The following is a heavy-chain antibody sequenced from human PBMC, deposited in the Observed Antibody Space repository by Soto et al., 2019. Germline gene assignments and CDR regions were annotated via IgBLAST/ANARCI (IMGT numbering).Heavy chain of an antibody. D-gene: IGHD4-17*01. V-gene: IGHV3-66*01. CDR3: ATRMTTAPY. J-gene: IGHJ4*02. CDR2: IYSGGGT. CDR1: LFIVSDNY. Sequence: EVRLVQSGGGLVQPGGSLRLSFAASLFIVSDNYMSWVRQAPGKGLEWVSLIYSGGGTDYAESVKGRFTISRDNSKNTLYLQMNSLKAEDTGIYYCATRMTTAPYWGQGTVVTVSS.